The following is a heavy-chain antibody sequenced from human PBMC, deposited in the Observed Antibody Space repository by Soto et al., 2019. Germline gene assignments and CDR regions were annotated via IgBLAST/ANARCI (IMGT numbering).Heavy chain of an antibody. CDR3: ARDIAVAGKDEGGP. D-gene: IGHD6-19*01. V-gene: IGHV1-8*01. J-gene: IGHJ5*02. CDR1: GYTFTSYD. CDR2: MNPNSGNT. Sequence: QVQLVQSGAEVKKPGASVKVSYKASGYTFTSYDINWVRQATGQGLEWMGWMNPNSGNTGYAQKFQGRVTMTRNTSISTAYMELSSLRSEDTAVYYCARDIAVAGKDEGGPWGQGTLVTVSS.